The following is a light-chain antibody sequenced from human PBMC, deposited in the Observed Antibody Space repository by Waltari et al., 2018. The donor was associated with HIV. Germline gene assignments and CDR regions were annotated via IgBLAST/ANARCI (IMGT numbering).Light chain of an antibody. Sequence: QSVLTQPPSVSAAPGQKVTISCSGSSSNIGNNYVSWYQQLPGTAPKLPIYDNNKRPSGIPDRFSGSKSGPSATLGITGLQTGDEADYYCGTWDSGLSAVVFGGGTKLTVL. CDR3: GTWDSGLSAVV. V-gene: IGLV1-51*01. J-gene: IGLJ3*02. CDR2: DNN. CDR1: SSNIGNNY.